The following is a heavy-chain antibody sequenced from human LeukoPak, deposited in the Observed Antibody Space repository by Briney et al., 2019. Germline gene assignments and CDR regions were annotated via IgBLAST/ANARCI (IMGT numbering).Heavy chain of an antibody. Sequence: GASVKVSCKASGYTFTSYGISWVRQAPGQGLEWMGWISAYNGNTNYAQKLQGRVTMTTDTSTSTAYMELRSLRSDDTAVYYCARNWGPHNYYYMDVWGKGTTVTVSS. CDR3: ARNWGPHNYYYMDV. CDR2: ISAYNGNT. D-gene: IGHD7-27*01. V-gene: IGHV1-18*01. J-gene: IGHJ6*03. CDR1: GYTFTSYG.